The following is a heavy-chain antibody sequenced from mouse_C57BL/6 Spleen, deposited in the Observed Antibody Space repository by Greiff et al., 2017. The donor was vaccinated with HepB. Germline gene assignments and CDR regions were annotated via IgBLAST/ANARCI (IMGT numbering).Heavy chain of an antibody. D-gene: IGHD2-1*01. CDR1: GFTFSDYY. CDR2: INYDGSST. J-gene: IGHJ4*01. CDR3: ARDQLPYYAMDY. V-gene: IGHV5-16*01. Sequence: DVHLVESEGGLVQPGSSMKLSCTASGFTFSDYYMAWVRQVPEKGLEWVANINYDGSSTYYLDSLKSRFIISRDNAKNILYLQMSSLKSEDTATYYCARDQLPYYAMDYWGQGTSVTVSS.